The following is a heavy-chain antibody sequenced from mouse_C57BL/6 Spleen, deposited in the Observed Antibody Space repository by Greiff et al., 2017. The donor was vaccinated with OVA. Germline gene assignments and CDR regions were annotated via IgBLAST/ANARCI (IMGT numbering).Heavy chain of an antibody. CDR2: IDPEDGET. D-gene: IGHD1-1*02. J-gene: IGHJ2*01. CDR1: GFNIKDYY. CDR3: ARIWIDCPSYFDY. Sequence: EVKVVESGAELVKPGASVKLSCTASGFNIKDYYMHWVKQRTEQGLEWIGRIDPEDGETKYAPKFQGQATITADTSSNTAYLQLSSLTSEDTAVYYCARIWIDCPSYFDYWGQGTTLTVSS. V-gene: IGHV14-2*01.